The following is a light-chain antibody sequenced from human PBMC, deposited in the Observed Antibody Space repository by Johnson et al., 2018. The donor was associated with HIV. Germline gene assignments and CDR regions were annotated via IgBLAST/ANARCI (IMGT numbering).Light chain of an antibody. V-gene: IGLV1-51*01. J-gene: IGLJ1*01. CDR3: ETWDSNLSGV. CDR1: SSNIGNNY. CDR2: DNN. Sequence: QSVLTQPPSVSAAPGQKVTLSCSGSSSNIGNNYVSWYQQLPGTAPKLLIYDNNKRPSGIPDRFSGSKSGTSATLGITGLQTGDEADYYCETWDSNLSGVFGTGTKVTVL.